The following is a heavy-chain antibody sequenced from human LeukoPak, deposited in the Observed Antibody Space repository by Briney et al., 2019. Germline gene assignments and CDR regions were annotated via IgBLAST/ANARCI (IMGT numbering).Heavy chain of an antibody. D-gene: IGHD6-13*01. V-gene: IGHV4-34*01. CDR3: ARVVHSSSWYVDY. CDR2: INHSGST. Sequence: PSETLSLTCAVYGGSFSGYYWSWIRQPPGKGLEWIGEINHSGSTNYSPSLKSRVTISVDTSKNQFSLKLSSVTAADTAVYYCARVVHSSSWYVDYWGQGTLVTVSS. J-gene: IGHJ4*02. CDR1: GGSFSGYY.